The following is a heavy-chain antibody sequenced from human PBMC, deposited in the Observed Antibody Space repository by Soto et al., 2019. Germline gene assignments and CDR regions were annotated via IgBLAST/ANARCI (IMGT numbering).Heavy chain of an antibody. D-gene: IGHD3-22*01. CDR3: ERDLGYYDSTGYFDS. CDR2: ISSRTSRV. CDR1: RFTFSDYS. Sequence: GGSLRLSCAASRFTFSDYSMNWVRQAPGKGLEWVSYISSRTSRVYYADSVKGRFTISRDNGKNSLFLQMNSVSDEDTAVYYCERDLGYYDSTGYFDSWGHGTLVTVSP. V-gene: IGHV3-48*02. J-gene: IGHJ4*01.